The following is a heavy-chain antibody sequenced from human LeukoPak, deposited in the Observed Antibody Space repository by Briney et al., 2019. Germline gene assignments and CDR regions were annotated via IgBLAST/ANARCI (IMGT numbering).Heavy chain of an antibody. CDR1: GDSVSSYSAT. CDR3: AREGSDGYLFDY. CDR2: TYYRSKWYT. J-gene: IGHJ4*02. V-gene: IGHV6-1*01. D-gene: IGHD3-16*01. Sequence: SQTLSLTCAISGDSVSSYSATWDWIRQSPSSGLEWLGRTYYRSKWYTDYAVSVNSRVTVNPDTSKNQFSLQLNSVTPEDTAVYYCAREGSDGYLFDYWGQGSLVIVSS.